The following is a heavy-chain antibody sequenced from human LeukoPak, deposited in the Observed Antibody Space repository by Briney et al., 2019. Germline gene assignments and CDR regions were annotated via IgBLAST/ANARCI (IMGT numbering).Heavy chain of an antibody. J-gene: IGHJ4*02. CDR1: GFIFSNAW. V-gene: IGHV3-15*01. Sequence: GGSLTLSCAASGVASGFIFSNAWMSWVRQAPGKGLEWVGRIQSKVDGGAPDYAAPVKGRFTVSRDDSKNTVYLEMNNLETEDTAVYCCTTEFWRTRVVVVARDHEYWGQGTLVTVAS. CDR3: TTEFWRTRVVVVARDHEY. CDR2: IQSKVDGGAP. D-gene: IGHD2-15*01.